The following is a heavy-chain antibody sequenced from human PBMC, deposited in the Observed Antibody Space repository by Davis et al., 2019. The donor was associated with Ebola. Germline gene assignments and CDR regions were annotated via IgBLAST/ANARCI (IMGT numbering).Heavy chain of an antibody. CDR3: AGRASGYDFMDNYYYYGMDV. D-gene: IGHD5-12*01. CDR2: ISAYNGNT. Sequence: ASVPVSRLASLGTLPSYGISRVRQDPRPGLEWMGWISAYNGNTNYAQKLQGRVTMTTDTCTSTAYMELRSLRSDDTAVYYCAGRASGYDFMDNYYYYGMDVWGQGTTVTVSS. CDR1: LGTLPSYG. V-gene: IGHV1-18*01. J-gene: IGHJ6*02.